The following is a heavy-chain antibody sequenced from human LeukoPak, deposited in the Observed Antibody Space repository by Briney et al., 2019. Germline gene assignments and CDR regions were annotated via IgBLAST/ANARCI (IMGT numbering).Heavy chain of an antibody. D-gene: IGHD3-22*01. CDR2: ISGSGGST. V-gene: IGHV3-23*01. CDR3: AKLAITMIVVVTDPFDY. Sequence: GGSLRLSCAASGFTFSSYAMSWVRQAPGKGLEWVSAISGSGGSTYYADSVKGRFTISRDNSKNTLYLQMNSLRAEDTAVYYCAKLAITMIVVVTDPFDYWGQGTLVTVSS. CDR1: GFTFSSYA. J-gene: IGHJ4*02.